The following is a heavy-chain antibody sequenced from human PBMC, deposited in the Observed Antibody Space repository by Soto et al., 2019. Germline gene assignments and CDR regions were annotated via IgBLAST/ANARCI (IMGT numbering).Heavy chain of an antibody. J-gene: IGHJ4*02. CDR3: ASGQQLVRNY. D-gene: IGHD6-13*01. CDR1: CGSVSSGGYF. V-gene: IGHV4-30-4*08. CDR2: IYNTVST. Sequence: SETLSLTCTVSCGSVSSGGYFWSWIRQSPGKGLEWIGHIYNTVSTYGNPSLKSRLIISVDTSKNQFSLKLSSVTAADTAVYYCASGQQLVRNYWGQGTLVTVS.